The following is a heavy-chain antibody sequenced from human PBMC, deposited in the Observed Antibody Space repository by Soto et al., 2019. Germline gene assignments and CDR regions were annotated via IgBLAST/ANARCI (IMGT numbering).Heavy chain of an antibody. CDR3: ARDWTHYDSSGPGDY. D-gene: IGHD3-22*01. J-gene: IGHJ4*02. CDR2: INAGNGDT. Sequence: ASLKVYWKAFGYTLTGYPMHWVRQANRQGLEWMGWINAGNGDTKYSQKFQGRVTITRDTSAITAYMELSSLRSEDTAVYYCARDWTHYDSSGPGDYWGQGTLVTVSS. CDR1: GYTLTGYP. V-gene: IGHV1-3*01.